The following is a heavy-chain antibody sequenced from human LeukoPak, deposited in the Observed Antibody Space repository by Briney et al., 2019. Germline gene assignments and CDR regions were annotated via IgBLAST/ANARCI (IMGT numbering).Heavy chain of an antibody. CDR1: GYTFTSYY. Sequence: ASVKVSCKASGYTFTSYYMHWVRQAPGQGLEWMGIINPSGGSTSYAQKFQGRVTMTRDMSTSIVYMELSSLRSEDTAVYYCAQDSSSLGSFDYWGQGTLVTVSS. CDR2: INPSGGST. CDR3: AQDSSSLGSFDY. D-gene: IGHD6-6*01. V-gene: IGHV1-46*01. J-gene: IGHJ4*02.